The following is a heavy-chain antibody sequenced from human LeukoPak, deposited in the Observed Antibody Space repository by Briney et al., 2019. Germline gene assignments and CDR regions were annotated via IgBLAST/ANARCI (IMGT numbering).Heavy chain of an antibody. CDR3: AKSGSSSGWGEFGY. CDR2: ISGSGGST. J-gene: IGHJ4*02. Sequence: GGTLRLSCAASGFTFSSYGMSWVRQAPGKGLEWVSAISGSGGSTYYADSVKGRFTISRDNSKNTLDLQMNSLRAEDTAVYYCAKSGSSSGWGEFGYWGQGTLVTVSS. D-gene: IGHD6-19*01. V-gene: IGHV3-23*01. CDR1: GFTFSSYG.